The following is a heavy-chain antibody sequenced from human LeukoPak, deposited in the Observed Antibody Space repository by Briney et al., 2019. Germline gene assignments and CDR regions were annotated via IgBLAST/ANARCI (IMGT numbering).Heavy chain of an antibody. CDR3: AKVRGIAAAGTPYYYYYMDV. V-gene: IGHV1-46*01. J-gene: IGHJ6*03. Sequence: GASVKVSCKASGYNFISYYMHWVRQAPGQGLEWMGIINPSGGSTSYAQKFQDRVTMTRDTSTSTVYMELSSLKSEDTALYYCAKVRGIAAAGTPYYYYYMDVWGKGTTVTVSS. D-gene: IGHD6-13*01. CDR2: INPSGGST. CDR1: GYNFISYY.